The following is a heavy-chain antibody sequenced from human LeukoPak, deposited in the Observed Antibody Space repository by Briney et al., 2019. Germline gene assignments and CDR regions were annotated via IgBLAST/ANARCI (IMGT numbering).Heavy chain of an antibody. V-gene: IGHV4-59*01. Sequence: SETLSLTCTVSGASISSYYWSWIRQPPGKGLEWIGYIYYSGSTNYNPSLKSRVTISVDTSKNQFSLKLSSVTAADTAVYYCARDSGLYYFDYWGQGTLVTVSS. CDR2: IYYSGST. CDR3: ARDSGLYYFDY. J-gene: IGHJ4*02. CDR1: GASISSYY. D-gene: IGHD4/OR15-4a*01.